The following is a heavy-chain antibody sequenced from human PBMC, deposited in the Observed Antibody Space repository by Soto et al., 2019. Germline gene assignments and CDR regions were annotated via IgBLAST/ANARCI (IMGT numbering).Heavy chain of an antibody. J-gene: IGHJ4*02. V-gene: IGHV5-51*01. CDR2: IYPGDSET. Sequence: PGESLKISCEGSGYRFTNYWIGWVRQMPGKGLEWMGIIYPGDSETRYSPSFEGRVTISVDTSINTAYVQWSSLQASGTAIYYCARRVGTWPFHFDYWGQGTLVTVS. CDR3: ARRVGTWPFHFDY. CDR1: GYRFTNYW.